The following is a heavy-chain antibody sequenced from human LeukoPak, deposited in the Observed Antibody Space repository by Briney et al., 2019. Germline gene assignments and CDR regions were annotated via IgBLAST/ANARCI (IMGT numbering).Heavy chain of an antibody. D-gene: IGHD3-22*01. Sequence: ASVKVSCKPSGYTFTGYYMHWVRQAPGPGLEWTGWINPNSGGTNYAQKFQGRVTMTRDTSISTAYMELSRLRSDDAAVYYCARGYYYDSSGYPRFDPWGQGTLVTVSS. J-gene: IGHJ5*02. CDR2: INPNSGGT. CDR1: GYTFTGYY. CDR3: ARGYYYDSSGYPRFDP. V-gene: IGHV1-2*02.